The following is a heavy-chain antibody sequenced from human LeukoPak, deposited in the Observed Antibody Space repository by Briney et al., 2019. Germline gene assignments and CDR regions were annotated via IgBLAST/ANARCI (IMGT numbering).Heavy chain of an antibody. Sequence: PGGSLRLSCAASGFTFSSYDMSWVRQAPGKGLEWVSAISGSVGSTYYTDSVKGRFTISRDNSKNTLYLQMNSLRAEDSAVYYCAKDDWNDYGDYEDSFDIWGQGTMVTVSS. D-gene: IGHD4-17*01. V-gene: IGHV3-23*01. CDR3: AKDDWNDYGDYEDSFDI. CDR2: ISGSVGST. J-gene: IGHJ3*02. CDR1: GFTFSSYD.